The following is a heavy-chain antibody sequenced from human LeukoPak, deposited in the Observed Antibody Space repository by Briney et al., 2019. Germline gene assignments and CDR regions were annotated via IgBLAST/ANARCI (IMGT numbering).Heavy chain of an antibody. D-gene: IGHD1-26*01. V-gene: IGHV3-11*06. CDR2: ISGSSTYT. CDR3: ARVGSRGYYFDY. J-gene: IGHJ4*02. CDR1: GFTLSDYY. Sequence: PGGSLRLSCASSGFTLSDYYMSWIRQAPGKGLEWVSHISGSSTYTNYADSVKGRFTISRDNANNSLYLQMNSLTAEDTAVFYCARVGSRGYYFDYWGQGTLVSVSS.